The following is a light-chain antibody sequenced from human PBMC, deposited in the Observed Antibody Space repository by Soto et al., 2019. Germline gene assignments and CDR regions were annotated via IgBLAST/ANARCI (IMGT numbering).Light chain of an antibody. CDR1: QSISSY. CDR3: QQSYSTPL. V-gene: IGKV1-39*01. J-gene: IGKJ4*01. Sequence: DIQMTQSPSSLSASVGDRVTITCRASQSISSYLNWYQQKPGKAPKLLIYAASSLQSRVPSRFSGSGSGTDFTLTISSLQPEDCETYYCQQSYSTPLFGGGPKVELK. CDR2: AAS.